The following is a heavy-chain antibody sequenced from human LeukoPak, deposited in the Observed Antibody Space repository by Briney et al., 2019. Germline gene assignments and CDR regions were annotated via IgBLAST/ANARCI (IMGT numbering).Heavy chain of an antibody. CDR1: GFTFSTYA. J-gene: IGHJ4*02. D-gene: IGHD5-12*01. Sequence: PGGSLRLSCAASGFTFSTYAMHWVRQAPGKGLEGVAVISYDGSNKYYADSVKGRFTISRDNSKNTLYLQMNSLRAEDTAVYYCARDQDNIVATSGTHWGQGTLVTVSS. V-gene: IGHV3-30-3*01. CDR2: ISYDGSNK. CDR3: ARDQDNIVATSGTH.